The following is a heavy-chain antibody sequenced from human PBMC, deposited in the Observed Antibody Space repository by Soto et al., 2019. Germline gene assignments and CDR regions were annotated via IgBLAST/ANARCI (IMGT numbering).Heavy chain of an antibody. V-gene: IGHV3-23*01. J-gene: IGHJ5*01. CDR1: RFTFSDFA. CDR3: AKDAVSYNGKWDWFDS. D-gene: IGHD1-26*01. Sequence: DVQLLESGGGLVQPGGSLTLSCAASRFTFSDFAMSWVRQAPGKGLEWVSSLGGGETDTYYADSVKGRFTISRDNSKNTLYLQMDCLRDEDTAVYYCAKDAVSYNGKWDWFDSWGQGTLVTVSS. CDR2: LGGGETDT.